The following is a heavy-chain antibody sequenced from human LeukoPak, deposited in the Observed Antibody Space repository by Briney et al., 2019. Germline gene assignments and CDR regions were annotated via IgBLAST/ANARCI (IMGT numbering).Heavy chain of an antibody. V-gene: IGHV1-69*04. J-gene: IGHJ4*02. Sequence: GASVKVSCKTSGGTFNNYAISWVRQAPGQGLEWMGRVVPMFGIRNYPQTFRGRVNITADKATNTVYMELRRLRAEDTAIYYCATEPSRSYSFDHLDFWGLGTLVTVSS. D-gene: IGHD5-12*01. CDR2: VVPMFGIR. CDR3: ATEPSRSYSFDHLDF. CDR1: GGTFNNYA.